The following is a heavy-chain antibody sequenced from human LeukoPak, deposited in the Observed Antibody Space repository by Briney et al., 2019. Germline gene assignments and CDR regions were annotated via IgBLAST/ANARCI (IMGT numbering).Heavy chain of an antibody. D-gene: IGHD1-26*01. Sequence: GGSLRLSCAASGFTFSSYAMSWVRQAPGKGLEWVSAISGSGGSTYYADSVKGRFTISRDNSKNTLYLQMNSLRAEDTAVYYCARVESLGDDAFDIWGQGTMVTVSS. CDR3: ARVESLGDDAFDI. CDR2: ISGSGGST. V-gene: IGHV3-23*01. J-gene: IGHJ3*02. CDR1: GFTFSSYA.